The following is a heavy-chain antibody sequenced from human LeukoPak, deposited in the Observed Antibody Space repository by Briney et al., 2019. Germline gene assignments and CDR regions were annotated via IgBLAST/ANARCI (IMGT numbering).Heavy chain of an antibody. CDR1: GLSFNTYS. CDR3: TSRYCTTTNCYSFDN. Sequence: PGGSLRLSCAASGLSFNTYSMNWVRQAPGKGLEWVSSISSTSAHIFYADSVKGRFSISRDNAKNSLYLQMNSLRVEDAAVYYCTSRYCTTTNCYSFDNWGQGTLATVSS. J-gene: IGHJ3*02. CDR2: ISSTSAHI. D-gene: IGHD2-2*01. V-gene: IGHV3-21*01.